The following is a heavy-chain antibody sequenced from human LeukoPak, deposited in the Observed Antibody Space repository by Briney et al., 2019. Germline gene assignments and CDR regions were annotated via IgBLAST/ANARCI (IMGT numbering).Heavy chain of an antibody. D-gene: IGHD6-13*01. CDR2: IYSGGST. CDR1: GFIVSSNY. Sequence: PGGSLRLSCVASGFIVSSNYMGWVRQAPGKGPEWVSVIYSGGSTYYPDSVKGRFTISRDNSKNTLYLQMNSLRADDTAVYYCARGEGGIAAAGTDFWGQGTLVTVSS. CDR3: ARGEGGIAAAGTDF. V-gene: IGHV3-53*01. J-gene: IGHJ4*02.